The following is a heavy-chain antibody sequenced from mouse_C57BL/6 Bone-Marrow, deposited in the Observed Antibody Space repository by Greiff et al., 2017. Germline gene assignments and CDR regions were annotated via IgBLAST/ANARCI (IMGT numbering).Heavy chain of an antibody. CDR2: INPSTGGT. CDR3: ARAYYSNYGFAY. V-gene: IGHV1-42*01. D-gene: IGHD2-5*01. Sequence: VQLQQSGPELVKPGASVKISCKASGYSFTGYYMNWVKQSPEKSLEWIGEINPSTGGTTYNQKFKAKATLTVDKSSSTAYMQLKSLTSEDSAVYYCARAYYSNYGFAYWGQGTLVTVSA. J-gene: IGHJ3*01. CDR1: GYSFTGYY.